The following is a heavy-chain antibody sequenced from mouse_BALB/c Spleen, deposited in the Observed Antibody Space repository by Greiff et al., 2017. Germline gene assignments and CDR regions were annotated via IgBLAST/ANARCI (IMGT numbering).Heavy chain of an antibody. V-gene: IGHV5-9-3*01. D-gene: IGHD1-1*01. CDR3: ARQEGSTNYAMDY. CDR1: GFTFSSYA. CDR2: ISSGGSYT. J-gene: IGHJ4*01. Sequence: EVQRVESGGGLVKPGGSLKLSCAASGFTFSSYAMSWVRQTPEKRLEWVATISSGGSYTYYPDSVKGRFTISRDNAKDTLYLQMSSLRSEDTAMYDCARQEGSTNYAMDYWGQGTSVTVSS.